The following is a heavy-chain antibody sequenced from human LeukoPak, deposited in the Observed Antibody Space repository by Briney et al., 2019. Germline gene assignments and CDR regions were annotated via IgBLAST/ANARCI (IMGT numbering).Heavy chain of an antibody. J-gene: IGHJ6*04. D-gene: IGHD2-21*02. CDR3: ARDREVVTAKAQMDV. Sequence: PGGSLRLSCAASGFTFSSYAMSWVRQAPGKGLEWVSVIYSDTNTCYADSVKGRFTISRDNSKNTVFLQMNSLRAEDTAVYYCARDREVVTAKAQMDVWGKGTTVTVSS. CDR2: IYSDTNT. CDR1: GFTFSSYA. V-gene: IGHV3-23*03.